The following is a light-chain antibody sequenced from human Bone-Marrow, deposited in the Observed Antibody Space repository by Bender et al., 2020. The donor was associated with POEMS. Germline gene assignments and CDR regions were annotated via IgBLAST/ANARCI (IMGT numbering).Light chain of an antibody. Sequence: QSALTQPASVSGSPGQSITIPCTGTSSDVGAYNYVAWYQQHPGKAPKLMIFDVAKRPSGVPDRFSGSKSGNTASLTISRLQAEDEADYYCYSYAGAYTYVFGSGTKVTVL. CDR1: SSDVGAYNY. J-gene: IGLJ1*01. CDR2: DVA. V-gene: IGLV2-11*01. CDR3: YSYAGAYTYV.